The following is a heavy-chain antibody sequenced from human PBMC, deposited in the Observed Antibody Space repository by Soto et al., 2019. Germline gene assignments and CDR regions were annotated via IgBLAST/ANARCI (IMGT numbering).Heavy chain of an antibody. J-gene: IGHJ4*02. V-gene: IGHV1-46*01. CDR2: INPSGGST. Sequence: QVQLVQSGAEVKKPGASVKVSCKASGYTFTSYYMHWVRQAPGQGLEWMGIINPSGGSTSYAQKFQGRVTMTRDTSTSTVYMELSSLRSEDTAVYYCARGQGITIFGVVTPFDYWGQGTLVTVSS. D-gene: IGHD3-3*01. CDR1: GYTFTSYY. CDR3: ARGQGITIFGVVTPFDY.